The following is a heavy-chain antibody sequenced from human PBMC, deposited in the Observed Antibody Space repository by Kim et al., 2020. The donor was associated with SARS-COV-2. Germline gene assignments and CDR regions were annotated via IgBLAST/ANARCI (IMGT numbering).Heavy chain of an antibody. CDR3: ARVVDCSSTSCYVRGNWFDP. Sequence: SETLSLTCTVSGGSVSSGSYYWSWIRQPPGKGLEWIGYIYYSGSTNYNPSLKSRVTISVDTSKNQFSLKLSSVTAADTAVYYCARVVDCSSTSCYVRGNWFDPWGQGTLVTVSS. CDR2: IYYSGST. J-gene: IGHJ5*02. V-gene: IGHV4-61*01. D-gene: IGHD2-2*01. CDR1: GGSVSSGSYY.